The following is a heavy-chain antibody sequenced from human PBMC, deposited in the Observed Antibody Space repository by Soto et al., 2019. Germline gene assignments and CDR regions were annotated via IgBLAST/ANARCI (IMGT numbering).Heavy chain of an antibody. Sequence: ASVKVSCKSSCYTFTSYGISLFRHYPGQWLEWMGWISAYNGNTNYAQKLQGRVTMTTDTSTSTAYMELRSLRSDDTAVYYCARDSSEQLWLYPPNEVAFDYWGQGTLVTVSS. CDR1: CYTFTSYG. D-gene: IGHD5-18*01. CDR2: ISAYNGNT. CDR3: ARDSSEQLWLYPPNEVAFDY. V-gene: IGHV1-18*01. J-gene: IGHJ4*02.